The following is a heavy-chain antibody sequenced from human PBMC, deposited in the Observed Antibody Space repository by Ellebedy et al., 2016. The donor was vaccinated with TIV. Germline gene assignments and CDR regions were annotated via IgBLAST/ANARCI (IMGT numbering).Heavy chain of an antibody. CDR3: ARGLIGQWLVRDHYYYGMDV. D-gene: IGHD6-19*01. V-gene: IGHV3-13*04. J-gene: IGHJ6*02. CDR2: IGTAGDT. Sequence: GGSLRLXCAASGFTFSSYDMHWVRQATGKGLEWVSAIGTAGDTYYPGSVKGRFTISRENAKNSLYLQMNSLRAGDTAVYYCARGLIGQWLVRDHYYYGMDVWGQGTTVTVSS. CDR1: GFTFSSYD.